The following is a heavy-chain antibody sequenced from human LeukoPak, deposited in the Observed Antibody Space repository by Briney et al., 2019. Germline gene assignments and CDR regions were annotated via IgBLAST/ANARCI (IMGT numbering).Heavy chain of an antibody. D-gene: IGHD3-3*01. CDR1: GFTFRSYR. Sequence: GRSLRLSCAASGFTFRSYRMHWVRQAPGKGLEWVTVISYDESKKYYADSVKGRFTISRDNSKNTVYLQMNSLRAEDTAVYYCANTYYAFWSGSFWGQGTLVTVSS. CDR2: ISYDESKK. J-gene: IGHJ4*02. CDR3: ANTYYAFWSGSF. V-gene: IGHV3-30-3*01.